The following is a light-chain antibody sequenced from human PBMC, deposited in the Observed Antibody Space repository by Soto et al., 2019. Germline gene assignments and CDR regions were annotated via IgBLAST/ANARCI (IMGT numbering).Light chain of an antibody. J-gene: IGKJ1*01. Sequence: EIVLKQSPDTLSLDPGERATLSCRASQSVRSKLAWYQQKPGQAPRLLIYGASTRATGIPARFSGSGSGTDFTLTISRLEPEDFAVYYCQQYGSSGTFGQGTKVDIK. V-gene: IGKV3-20*01. CDR3: QQYGSSGT. CDR2: GAS. CDR1: QSVRSK.